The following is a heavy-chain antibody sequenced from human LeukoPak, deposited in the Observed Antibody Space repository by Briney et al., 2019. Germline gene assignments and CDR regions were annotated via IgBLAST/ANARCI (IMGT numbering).Heavy chain of an antibody. CDR2: FDPEDGET. J-gene: IGHJ3*02. V-gene: IGHV1-24*01. D-gene: IGHD3-3*01. CDR3: ATCDFWRGDAFDI. CDR1: GYTLTELS. Sequence: ASVKVSCKVSGYTLTELSMHWVRQAPGKGLEWMGGFDPEDGETIYAQKFKGRVTMTEDTSTDTAYMELSSLRSEDTAVYYCATCDFWRGDAFDIWGQGTMVTVSS.